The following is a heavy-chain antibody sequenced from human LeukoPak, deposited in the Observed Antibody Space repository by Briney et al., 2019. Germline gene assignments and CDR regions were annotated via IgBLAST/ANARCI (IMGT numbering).Heavy chain of an antibody. J-gene: IGHJ4*02. D-gene: IGHD3-16*01. Sequence: GGSLRLSCAASGFSFNSDWMDWVRQAPGKGLEWVANIKHDESEKNYLDSVKGRFTISRGNAQNSLYLQMNGLRVEDTAVYYCTRRLDDWGQGTLVTVSS. CDR2: IKHDESEK. CDR1: GFSFNSDW. V-gene: IGHV3-7*01. CDR3: TRRLDD.